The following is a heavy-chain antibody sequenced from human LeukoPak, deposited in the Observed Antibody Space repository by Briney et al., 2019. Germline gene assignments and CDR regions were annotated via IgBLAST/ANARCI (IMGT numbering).Heavy chain of an antibody. Sequence: GGSLRLSCAASGFTFSSYWMHWVRQAPGKGLVWVSRINSDGSSTSYADSVKGRFTISRDNAKNTLYLQMNSLRAEDTAVYYCAKVASYSGYDCLDYWGQGTLVTVSS. CDR2: INSDGSST. CDR1: GFTFSSYW. D-gene: IGHD5-12*01. V-gene: IGHV3-74*01. CDR3: AKVASYSGYDCLDY. J-gene: IGHJ4*02.